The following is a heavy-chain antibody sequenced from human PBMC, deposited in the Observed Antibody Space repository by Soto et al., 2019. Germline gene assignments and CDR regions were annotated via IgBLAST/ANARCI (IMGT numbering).Heavy chain of an antibody. D-gene: IGHD5-12*01. CDR2: IIPILGIA. CDR1: GGTFSSYT. Sequence: QVQLVQSGAEVKKPGSSVKVSCKASGGTFSSYTISWVRQAPGEGLVWMGRIIPILGIANYAQKFQGRVTITADKSTSTAYMELSSLRSEDTAVYYCARSGLSGYTAGDAFDIWGQGTMVTVSS. V-gene: IGHV1-69*02. CDR3: ARSGLSGYTAGDAFDI. J-gene: IGHJ3*02.